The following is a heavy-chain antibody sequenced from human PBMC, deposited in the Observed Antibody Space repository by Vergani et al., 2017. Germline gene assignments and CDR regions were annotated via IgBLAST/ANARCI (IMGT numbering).Heavy chain of an antibody. CDR2: IKSKTDGGTT. J-gene: IGHJ4*02. D-gene: IGHD5-18*01. CDR1: GFTFSNAW. V-gene: IGHV3-15*01. CDR3: TTELVDTAMDLPLDY. Sequence: EVQLVESGGGLVKPGGSLRLSCAASGFTFSNAWMSWVRQAPGKGLEWVGRIKSKTDGGTTDYAAPVKGRFTISRDDSKNTLYLQMNSLKTEDTAVYYCTTELVDTAMDLPLDYWGQGTLVTVSS.